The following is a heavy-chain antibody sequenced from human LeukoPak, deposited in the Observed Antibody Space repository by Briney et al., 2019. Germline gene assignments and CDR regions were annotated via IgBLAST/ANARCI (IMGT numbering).Heavy chain of an antibody. D-gene: IGHD6-6*01. Sequence: SETLSLTCTVSGGPISSSSYYWGWIRQPPGKGLEWIGSIYYSGSTYYNPSLKSRVTISVDTSKNQFSLKLSSVTAADTAVYYCARHVIAARPAHFDYWGQGTLVTVSS. J-gene: IGHJ4*02. CDR3: ARHVIAARPAHFDY. CDR1: GGPISSSSYY. CDR2: IYYSGST. V-gene: IGHV4-39*01.